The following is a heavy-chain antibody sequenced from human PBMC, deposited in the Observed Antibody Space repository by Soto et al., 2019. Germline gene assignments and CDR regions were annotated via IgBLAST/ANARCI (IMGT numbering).Heavy chain of an antibody. J-gene: IGHJ4*02. CDR1: GGSISSTSYS. Sequence: QLQLQESGPGLVKPSETLSLSCSVSGGSISSTSYSWGWIRQPPGKGLEWVGSIDYSGSADCNPSLRSRVTISVDMPKNQFSLKLTSVSAADTAVYYCARHGDPSWWLRPFDYWGQGTLVTVSS. D-gene: IGHD5-12*01. V-gene: IGHV4-39*01. CDR3: ARHGDPSWWLRPFDY. CDR2: IDYSGSA.